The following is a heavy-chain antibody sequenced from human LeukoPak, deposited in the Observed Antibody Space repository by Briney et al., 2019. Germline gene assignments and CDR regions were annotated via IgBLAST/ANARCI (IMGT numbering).Heavy chain of an antibody. J-gene: IGHJ4*02. CDR2: IYDSRTI. V-gene: IGHV4-39*01. CDR3: ARHDGRSGGTMGALDS. Sequence: SETLSLTCTVSGGSISSGSHHWGWFRQSPGKGLEWIGSIYDSRTIYYSPSLNSRVTISAVTSKNQFSLRLNSVTAADTAVYYCARHDGRSGGTMGALDSWGQGSLVTVSS. CDR1: GGSISSGSHH. D-gene: IGHD4-23*01.